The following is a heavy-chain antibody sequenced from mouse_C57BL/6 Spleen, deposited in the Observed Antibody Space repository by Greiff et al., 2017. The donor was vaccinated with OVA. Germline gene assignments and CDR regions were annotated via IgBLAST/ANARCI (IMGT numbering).Heavy chain of an antibody. Sequence: QVQLKESGAELVKPGASVKISCKASGYAFSSYWMNWVKQRPGKGLEWIGQIYTGDGDTNYNGKFKGKATLTADKSSSTAYMQLSSLTSEDSAVYFCARFITTVVADYWGQGTTLTVSS. CDR2: IYTGDGDT. V-gene: IGHV1-80*01. D-gene: IGHD1-1*01. CDR1: GYAFSSYW. J-gene: IGHJ2*01. CDR3: ARFITTVVADY.